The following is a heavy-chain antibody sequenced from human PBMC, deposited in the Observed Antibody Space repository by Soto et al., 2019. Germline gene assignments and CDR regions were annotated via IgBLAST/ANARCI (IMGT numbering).Heavy chain of an antibody. CDR2: ISAYNGNT. Sequence: VQLVQSGAEVKKPGASVKVSCKASGYTFTSYGISWVRQAPGQGLEWMGWISAYNGNTNYAQKLQGRVTMTTDTSTSTAYMELRSLRSDDTAVYYCARDVLRFLEWSSPYYYYYGMDVWGQGTTVTVSS. V-gene: IGHV1-18*01. D-gene: IGHD3-3*01. J-gene: IGHJ6*02. CDR3: ARDVLRFLEWSSPYYYYYGMDV. CDR1: GYTFTSYG.